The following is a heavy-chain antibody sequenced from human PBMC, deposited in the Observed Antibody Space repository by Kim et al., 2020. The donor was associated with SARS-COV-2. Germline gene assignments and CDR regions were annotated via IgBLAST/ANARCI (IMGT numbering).Heavy chain of an antibody. D-gene: IGHD3-22*01. V-gene: IGHV1-2*02. Sequence: GGTNYARKFQGRVTMTRDTSISTAYMGLSRLRSDDTAVYYCARLSSGDSYWGQGTLVTVSS. J-gene: IGHJ4*02. CDR2: GGT. CDR3: ARLSSGDSY.